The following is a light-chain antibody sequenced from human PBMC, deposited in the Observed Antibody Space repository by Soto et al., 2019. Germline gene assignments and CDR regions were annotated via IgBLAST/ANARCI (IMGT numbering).Light chain of an antibody. J-gene: IGLJ3*02. Sequence: QSVLTQPPSASGTPGQRVTISCSGSNSNVGSNSGNWYQQLPGMAPKLLLYSDNQRPSGVPDRFSGSKSGSSASLAISGLQSEDEADYHCSTWDDNLSTWLFGGGTKVTVL. CDR3: STWDDNLSTWL. V-gene: IGLV1-44*01. CDR1: NSNVGSNS. CDR2: SDN.